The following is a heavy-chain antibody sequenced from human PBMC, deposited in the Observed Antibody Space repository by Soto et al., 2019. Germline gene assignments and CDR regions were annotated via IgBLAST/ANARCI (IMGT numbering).Heavy chain of an antibody. Sequence: SETLSLTCTVSGGSISSYYWGWIRQPAGKGLEWIGRIYASGSTNYNPSLKSRVTMSVDTSKNQFSLKLSSVTAADTAVYYCARDRKGGVPAPPDWFDHWGQGTLVTVSS. CDR2: IYASGST. V-gene: IGHV4-4*07. CDR3: ARDRKGGVPAPPDWFDH. CDR1: GGSISSYY. J-gene: IGHJ5*02. D-gene: IGHD2-2*01.